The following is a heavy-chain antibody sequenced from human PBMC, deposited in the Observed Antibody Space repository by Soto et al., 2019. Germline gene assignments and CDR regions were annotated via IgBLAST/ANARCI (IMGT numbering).Heavy chain of an antibody. V-gene: IGHV5-51*01. CDR3: ARPMYSTAGYYYYGMDV. J-gene: IGHJ6*02. CDR1: GYSFTSYW. CDR2: IYPGDSDT. Sequence: PGECLKISCKGSGYSFTSYWIGWVRQMPGKGLEWMGIIYPGDSDTRYSQSFQGQVTISADKSISTAYLQWSSLKASDTAMYYCARPMYSTAGYYYYGMDVWGQGTTVTVSS. D-gene: IGHD6-13*01.